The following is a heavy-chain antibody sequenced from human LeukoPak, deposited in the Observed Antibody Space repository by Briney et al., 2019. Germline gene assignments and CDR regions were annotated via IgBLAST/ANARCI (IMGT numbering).Heavy chain of an antibody. J-gene: IGHJ3*02. CDR1: GFTLSSYA. Sequence: PGGSLTLSCAASGFTLSSYAMHWVRQAPGKGLEWVAVRSYDGSNKYYAYSVKGRFTISRDNSKNTLYLQMNSLRAEDTAVYYCAKDPRGYSSGGSAFDIWGQGTMVTVSS. V-gene: IGHV3-30-3*01. CDR3: AKDPRGYSSGGSAFDI. D-gene: IGHD6-19*01. CDR2: RSYDGSNK.